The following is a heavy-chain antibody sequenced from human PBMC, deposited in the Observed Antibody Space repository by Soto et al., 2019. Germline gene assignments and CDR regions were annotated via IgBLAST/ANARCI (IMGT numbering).Heavy chain of an antibody. Sequence: QVTLKESGPVLVKPTETLTLTCTVSGFSLSNARMGVSWIRQPPGKALEWLAHIFSNDEKSYSTSLKSRLTISKDTSKSQVVLTMTNMDPVVTATYYSARIQGTVTTNNAFDIWGQGTMVTVSS. CDR1: GFSLSNARMG. V-gene: IGHV2-26*01. D-gene: IGHD4-17*01. CDR2: IFSNDEK. J-gene: IGHJ3*02. CDR3: ARIQGTVTTNNAFDI.